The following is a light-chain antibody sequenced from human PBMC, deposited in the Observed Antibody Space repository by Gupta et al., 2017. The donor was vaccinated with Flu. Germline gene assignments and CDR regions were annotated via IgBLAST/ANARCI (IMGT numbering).Light chain of an antibody. V-gene: IGLV1-40*01. CDR3: QSYDRSLSAWL. Sequence: QSVLAQPPSVSGAPGQRVTLSCTGSSSNIGAGFDVHWYQQLPGIAPKFLINGANTRPSGVPDRFSGAKSGTSASLAITGLQAEDEADYYCQSYDRSLSAWLFGGGTKVTVL. CDR2: GAN. J-gene: IGLJ3*02. CDR1: SSNIGAGFD.